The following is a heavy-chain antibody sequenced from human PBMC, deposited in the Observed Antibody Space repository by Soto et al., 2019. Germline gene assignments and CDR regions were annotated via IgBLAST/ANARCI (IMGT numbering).Heavy chain of an antibody. V-gene: IGHV4-30-4*01. D-gene: IGHD5-18*01. CDR2: IFPSGAT. Sequence: QVQLQESGPGLVKPSQTLSLMCTVSGAPISGGDYHWSWIRQPPGKGLEWIGYIFPSGATHYNSSLGGRITMSVETSKSHFSLKLTSVTAADTAVYFCARGSAAKRYFDLWGRGTLVTVSS. J-gene: IGHJ2*01. CDR1: GAPISGGDYH. CDR3: ARGSAAKRYFDL.